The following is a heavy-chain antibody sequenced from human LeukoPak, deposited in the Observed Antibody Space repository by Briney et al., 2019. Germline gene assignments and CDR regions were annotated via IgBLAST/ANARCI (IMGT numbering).Heavy chain of an antibody. CDR3: ARDTDPGSYGMDV. V-gene: IGHV1-69*13. D-gene: IGHD4-17*01. CDR1: GGTFSSYA. Sequence: GASVKVSCKASGGTFSSYAISWVRQAPGQGLEWMGGIIPIFGTANYAQKFQGRVTITADESTSTAYMELSSLRSEDTAVYYCARDTDPGSYGMDVWGQGTTVTVSS. J-gene: IGHJ6*02. CDR2: IIPIFGTA.